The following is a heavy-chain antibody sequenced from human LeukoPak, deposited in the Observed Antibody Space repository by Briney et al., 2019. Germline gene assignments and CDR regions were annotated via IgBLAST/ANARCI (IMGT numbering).Heavy chain of an antibody. D-gene: IGHD3-22*01. CDR1: GFTFSSYA. V-gene: IGHV3-23*01. CDR2: ISGSGGST. Sequence: GGSLRLSCAASGFTFSSYAMSWVRQAPGKGLEWVSAISGSGGSTYYADSVKGRFTISRDNSKNTLYLQMNSLRAEDTAVYYCAKSGRNYYDSSGYRYYYMDVWGKGTTVTVSS. J-gene: IGHJ6*03. CDR3: AKSGRNYYDSSGYRYYYMDV.